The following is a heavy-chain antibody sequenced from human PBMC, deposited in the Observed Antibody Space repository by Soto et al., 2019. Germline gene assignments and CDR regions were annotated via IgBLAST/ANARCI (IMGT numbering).Heavy chain of an antibody. J-gene: IGHJ4*02. CDR3: ARVAPGYGATYFDY. CDR1: GGSISSGAYY. Sequence: PSETLSLTCTVFGGSISSGAYYWSRIREHPGKGLEWIGSTYYTGSTHYNPTLKSRLTISVDTSKNQFSLKLSTVTAADTAVYYCARVAPGYGATYFDYWGQGTLVTVSS. V-gene: IGHV4-30-4*01. D-gene: IGHD5-12*01. CDR2: TYYTGST.